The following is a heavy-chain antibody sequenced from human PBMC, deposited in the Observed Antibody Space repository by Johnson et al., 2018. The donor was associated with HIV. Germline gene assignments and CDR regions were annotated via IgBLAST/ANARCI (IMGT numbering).Heavy chain of an antibody. Sequence: QVQLVESGGGVVQPGRSLRLSCAASGFTFSSYAMHWVRQAPGKGLEWVAVISYDGSNKYYADSVKGRFTISRDNSKNTLYLQMNSLRAEDTAVYYCARRNAWGAFDIWGQGTMVTVSS. CDR2: ISYDGSNK. D-gene: IGHD7-27*01. CDR3: ARRNAWGAFDI. CDR1: GFTFSSYA. V-gene: IGHV3-30-3*01. J-gene: IGHJ3*02.